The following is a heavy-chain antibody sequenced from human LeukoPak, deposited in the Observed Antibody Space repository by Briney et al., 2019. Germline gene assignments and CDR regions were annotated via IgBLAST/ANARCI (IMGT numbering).Heavy chain of an antibody. Sequence: SETLSLTCAHSGGSISSSDSWSWVRQPPGKGLEWIGEIYHSGSTNYNPSLKSRVTISVDKSKNQFSLKLSSVTAADTAVYYCARENLMGATSRSGYDAFDYWGQGTMVTVSS. J-gene: IGHJ3*01. V-gene: IGHV4-4*02. D-gene: IGHD1-26*01. CDR2: IYHSGST. CDR1: GGSISSSDS. CDR3: ARENLMGATSRSGYDAFDY.